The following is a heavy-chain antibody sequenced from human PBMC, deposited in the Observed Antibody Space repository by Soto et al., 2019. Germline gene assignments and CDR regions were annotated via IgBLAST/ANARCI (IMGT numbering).Heavy chain of an antibody. V-gene: IGHV3-23*01. CDR2: ISASGGST. Sequence: WGSLVVACASSEFTFSTFYMSLVRQAPGKGLDWVSAISASGGSTYYADSVNGRFTISRDNSKKTLYLQMNSLRVEDTAVYYCAKEPRVSFEPWGQGTMVTVSS. CDR1: EFTFSTFY. CDR3: AKEPRVSFEP. J-gene: IGHJ5*02.